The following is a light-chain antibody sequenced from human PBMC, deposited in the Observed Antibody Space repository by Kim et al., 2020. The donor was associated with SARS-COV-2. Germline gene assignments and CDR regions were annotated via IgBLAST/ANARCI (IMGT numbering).Light chain of an antibody. V-gene: IGKV1-5*03. CDR3: LQYNIYRA. Sequence: DIQMTQSPSTLSASVGDRVTITCRASQSVGSWVAWYQQKPGKPPKLLINNASRLDSGVPSRFSGSGSGTEFTLTINSLQPDDFATYYCLQYNIYRAFGQGTKVDIK. J-gene: IGKJ1*01. CDR2: NAS. CDR1: QSVGSW.